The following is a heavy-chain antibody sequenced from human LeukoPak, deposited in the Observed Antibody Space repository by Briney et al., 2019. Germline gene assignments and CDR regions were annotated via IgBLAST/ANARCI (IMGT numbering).Heavy chain of an antibody. CDR1: GGSFSGYY. Sequence: SETLSLTCAVYGGSFSGYYWSWLRQPPGKGLEWIGEINHSGSTNYNPSLKSRVTISVDTSKNQFSLKLSSVTAADTAVYYCARALHDYYDFWSGYYYYYYYMDVWGKGTTVTVSS. D-gene: IGHD3-3*01. J-gene: IGHJ6*03. CDR3: ARALHDYYDFWSGYYYYYYYMDV. CDR2: INHSGST. V-gene: IGHV4-34*01.